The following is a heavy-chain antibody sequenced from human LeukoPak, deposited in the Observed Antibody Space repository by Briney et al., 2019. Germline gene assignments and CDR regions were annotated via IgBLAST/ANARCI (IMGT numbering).Heavy chain of an antibody. V-gene: IGHV4-59*11. CDR1: GGSISSHY. CDR2: IYYSGST. D-gene: IGHD1-26*01. Sequence: SETLSLTCTVSGGSISSHYWSWIRQPPGKGLEWIGYIYYSGSTNYNPSLKSRVTISVDTSKNQFSLKLSSVTAADTAVCYCARGKYSGSYYAYYYFDYWGQGTLVTVSS. J-gene: IGHJ4*02. CDR3: ARGKYSGSYYAYYYFDY.